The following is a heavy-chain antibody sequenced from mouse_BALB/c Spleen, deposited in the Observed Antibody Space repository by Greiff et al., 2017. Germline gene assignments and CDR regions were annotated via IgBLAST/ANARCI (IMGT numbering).Heavy chain of an antibody. J-gene: IGHJ4*01. CDR3: ARDGNYVRSYAMDY. CDR1: GDSITSGY. V-gene: IGHV3-8*02. Sequence: EVQLVESGPSLVKPSQTLSLTCSVTGDSITSGYWNWIRKFPGNKLEYMGYISYSGSTYYNPSLKSRISITRDTSKNQYYLQLNSVTTEDTATYYCARDGNYVRSYAMDYWGQGTSVTVSS. D-gene: IGHD2-1*01. CDR2: ISYSGST.